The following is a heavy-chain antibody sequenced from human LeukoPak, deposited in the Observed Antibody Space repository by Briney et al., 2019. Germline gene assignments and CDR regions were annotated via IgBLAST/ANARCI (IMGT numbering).Heavy chain of an antibody. J-gene: IGHJ4*02. CDR2: IDYSGGNT. CDR1: GFTLSSYE. V-gene: IGHV3-23*01. CDR3: ATYRQVLLPFES. D-gene: IGHD2-8*02. Sequence: TGGSLRLSCTASGFTLSSYEMSWIRQAPGKGLEWVSSIDYSGGNTYYADSVKGRFTISRDNSKSTLSLQMNSLRAEDTAIYYCATYRQVLLPFESWGQGTLVTVSS.